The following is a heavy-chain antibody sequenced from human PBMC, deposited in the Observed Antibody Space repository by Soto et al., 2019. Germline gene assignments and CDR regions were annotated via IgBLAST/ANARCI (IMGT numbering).Heavy chain of an antibody. V-gene: IGHV1-18*01. Sequence: QVQLVQSGAEVKKPGASVKVSCKASGYTFTTYGISWVRRAPGQGLEWMGWISAHNVNTNNGQKLQGRVTMTTDTSTNTAYMELRSLRSVDTAVYYCARVYYDFWSGYYKRGFYYYGMDAW. CDR1: GYTFTTYG. D-gene: IGHD3-3*01. CDR3: ARVYYDFWSGYYKRGFYYYGMDA. CDR2: ISAHNVNT. J-gene: IGHJ6*01.